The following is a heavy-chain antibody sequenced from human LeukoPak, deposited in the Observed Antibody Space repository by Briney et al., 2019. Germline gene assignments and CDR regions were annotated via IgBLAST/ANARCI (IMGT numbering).Heavy chain of an antibody. Sequence: PGGSLRLSCAISGFTFSGCELTWVRQAPGKGLEWVSVIWYDGTTKYYAESVKGRFTISRDNSKNTTYLQMNSLRAEDTALYYCARDWGVGYSYGAIDVWGQGTLVIVSS. V-gene: IGHV3-33*08. CDR3: ARDWGVGYSYGAIDV. CDR2: IWYDGTTK. CDR1: GFTFSGCE. D-gene: IGHD5-18*01. J-gene: IGHJ4*02.